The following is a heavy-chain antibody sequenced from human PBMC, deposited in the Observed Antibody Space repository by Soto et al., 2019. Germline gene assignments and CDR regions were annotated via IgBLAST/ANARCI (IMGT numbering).Heavy chain of an antibody. D-gene: IGHD6-6*01. J-gene: IGHJ5*02. CDR3: AKVGSRLAARSWFDP. V-gene: IGHV3-23*01. Sequence: GGSMSLSCAAYGFSFSSYAMIWVRQAPGKGLEWVSAISGSGGSTYCADSVKGRFTISRDNSKNTLYLQMNSLRAEDTAVYYCAKVGSRLAARSWFDPWGQGTLVTVSS. CDR2: ISGSGGST. CDR1: GFSFSSYA.